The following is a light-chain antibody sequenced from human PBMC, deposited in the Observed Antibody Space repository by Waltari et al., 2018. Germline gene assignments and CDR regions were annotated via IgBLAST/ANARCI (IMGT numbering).Light chain of an antibody. CDR1: RSNVERNP. CDR2: SNS. Sequence: QPVVTQPPSASGTPGQRVPISCSGSRSNVERNPVMWYQQLPGRAPRLLIYSNSHRPSGVPDRFSASTSGRSASLAISGLQSDDEGNYYCASWDYSLNGVVYGGGTKLTVL. V-gene: IGLV1-44*01. CDR3: ASWDYSLNGVV. J-gene: IGLJ2*01.